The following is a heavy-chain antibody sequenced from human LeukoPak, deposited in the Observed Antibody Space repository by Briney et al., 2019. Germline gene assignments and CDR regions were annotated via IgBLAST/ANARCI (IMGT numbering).Heavy chain of an antibody. CDR3: ARVTGYMIEDYFDY. CDR2: IYYSEST. V-gene: IGHV4-59*01. CDR1: GGSISNYY. Sequence: SETLSLTCTVSGGSISNYYWSWIRQPPGKGLEWIGYIYYSESTNYNPSLKSRVTISVDTSKNQFSLKLSSVTAADTAVYYCARVTGYMIEDYFDYWGQGTLVTVSS. D-gene: IGHD3-9*01. J-gene: IGHJ4*02.